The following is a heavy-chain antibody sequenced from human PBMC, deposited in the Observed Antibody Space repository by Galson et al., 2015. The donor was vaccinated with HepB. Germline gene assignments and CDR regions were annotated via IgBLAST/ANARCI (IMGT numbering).Heavy chain of an antibody. CDR2: IIPSSGST. J-gene: IGHJ4*02. Sequence: SVKVSCKASGGTFSSYAISWVRQAPGQGLEWMGGIIPSSGSTSYAQKFQGRVTMTRDTSTSTVYMELSSLRSEDTAVYYCARPHSGYDLDFDYWGQGTLVTVSS. V-gene: IGHV1-46*03. D-gene: IGHD5-12*01. CDR3: ARPHSGYDLDFDY. CDR1: GGTFSSYA.